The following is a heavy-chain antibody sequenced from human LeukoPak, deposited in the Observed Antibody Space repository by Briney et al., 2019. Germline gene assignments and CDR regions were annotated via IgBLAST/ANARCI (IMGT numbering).Heavy chain of an antibody. D-gene: IGHD5-18*01. Sequence: GGSLRLSCAASGFTVSSNYMSWVRQAPGKGLEWVSVIYSGGSTYYADSVKGRFTISRDNSKNTLYLQMNSLRAEDTAVYYCARDGSGYSYGSISYYYYGMDVWGQGTTVTVSS. CDR2: IYSGGST. J-gene: IGHJ6*02. CDR1: GFTVSSNY. V-gene: IGHV3-53*01. CDR3: ARDGSGYSYGSISYYYYGMDV.